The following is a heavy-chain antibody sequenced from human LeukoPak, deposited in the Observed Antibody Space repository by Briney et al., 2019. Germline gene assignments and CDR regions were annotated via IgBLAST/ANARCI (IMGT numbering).Heavy chain of an antibody. CDR1: GYTFTSYY. CDR2: INPGGGST. J-gene: IGHJ4*02. Sequence: ASVKVSCKASGYTFTSYYMHWVRQAPGQGLEWMGIINPGGGSTSYAQKFQGRVTITRNTSISTAYMELSSLRSEDTAVYYCARGPRYAWHYWGQGTLVTVSS. CDR3: ARGPRYAWHY. D-gene: IGHD1-1*01. V-gene: IGHV1-46*01.